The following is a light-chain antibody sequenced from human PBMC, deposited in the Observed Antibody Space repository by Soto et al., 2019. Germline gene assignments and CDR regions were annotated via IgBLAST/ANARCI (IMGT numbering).Light chain of an antibody. V-gene: IGLV4-69*01. Sequence: QSVLTQSPSASASLGASVKLTFPLSSSHSRYAIAWHQQQPEKGPRYLMKVNSDGSHNKGDGIPDRFSGSSSGAERYLTISSLQSEDEADYYCETWGAGIRVVGGGTKVTVL. CDR1: SSHSRYA. J-gene: IGLJ2*01. CDR3: ETWGAGIRV. CDR2: VNSDGSH.